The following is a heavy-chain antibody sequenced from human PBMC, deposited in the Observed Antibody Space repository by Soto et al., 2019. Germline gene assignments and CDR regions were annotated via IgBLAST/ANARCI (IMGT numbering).Heavy chain of an antibody. Sequence: QVQLVQSGAEVKKPGASVKVSCKASGYTFTSYDINWVRQATGQGLEWMGWMNPNSGNTGYAQKLQGRATMTRNTSISTAYMELSSLRSEDTAVYYCARGINYYDSGDDAFDIWGQGTMVTVSS. CDR1: GYTFTSYD. J-gene: IGHJ3*02. D-gene: IGHD3-10*01. CDR3: ARGINYYDSGDDAFDI. V-gene: IGHV1-8*01. CDR2: MNPNSGNT.